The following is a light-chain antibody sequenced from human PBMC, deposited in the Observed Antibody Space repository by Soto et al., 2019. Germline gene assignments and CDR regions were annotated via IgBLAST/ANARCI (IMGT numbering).Light chain of an antibody. CDR2: AAS. CDR1: QGIRNG. Sequence: DIQMTQSPSSLSASVGDRVTITCRASQGIRNGLGWYQQKPGKAPKRLIYAASSLQSGVPSRFSGSGSGTEFTLTISSLQPEDFATYYCLQHNTYPFTFGPGTKVDI. V-gene: IGKV1-17*01. J-gene: IGKJ3*01. CDR3: LQHNTYPFT.